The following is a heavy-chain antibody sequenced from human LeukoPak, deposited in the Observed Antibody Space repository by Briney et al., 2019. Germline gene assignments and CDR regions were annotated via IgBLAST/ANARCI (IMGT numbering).Heavy chain of an antibody. V-gene: IGHV5-51*01. J-gene: IGHJ4*02. CDR1: GYTFTNYW. Sequence: GESLKISCKGSGYTFTNYWIAWVRQKPGKGLEWMGIIYPGDSDTTYSPSFQGQVTISVDRSISTASLQWDSLKASDTAMYYCARQVLGTAPDFDYWGQGTLVTVSS. CDR3: ARQVLGTAPDFDY. D-gene: IGHD7-27*01. CDR2: IYPGDSDT.